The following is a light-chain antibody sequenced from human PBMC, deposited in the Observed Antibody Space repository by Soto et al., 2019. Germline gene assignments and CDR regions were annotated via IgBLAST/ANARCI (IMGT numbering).Light chain of an antibody. J-gene: IGKJ3*01. CDR3: QQYQDWPPIT. V-gene: IGKV3-15*01. CDR1: ESVNTA. CDR2: GAS. Sequence: EIVLTQSPATLSVSPGERATLSCRASESVNTALAWYQQRPGQAPRLLIYGASTRATGIPARFSGSGSGTQFRLTISSLLSEDFAVYYCQQYQDWPPITFGPGNKVDIK.